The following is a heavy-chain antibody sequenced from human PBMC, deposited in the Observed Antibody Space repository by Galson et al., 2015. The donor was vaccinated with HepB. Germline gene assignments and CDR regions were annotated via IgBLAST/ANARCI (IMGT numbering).Heavy chain of an antibody. CDR3: ARDLGTTHLDA. J-gene: IGHJ5*02. D-gene: IGHD2-15*01. Sequence: SLRLSCAASGLTFSGYGMHWARQAPGKGLEWVAIVWYDGTNKYYADSVKGRFTISRDNSKSMLYLQMNSLRADDTAVYYCARDLGTTHLDAWGQGTLVTVSS. V-gene: IGHV3-33*01. CDR2: VWYDGTNK. CDR1: GLTFSGYG.